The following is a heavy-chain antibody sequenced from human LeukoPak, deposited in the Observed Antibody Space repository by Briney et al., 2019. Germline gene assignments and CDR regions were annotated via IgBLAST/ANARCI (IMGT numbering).Heavy chain of an antibody. CDR2: ISAYNGNT. CDR1: GYTFTSYG. Sequence: ASVKVSCKASGYTFTSYGISWVRQAPGQGLEWMGWISAYNGNTNYAQKLQGRVTMTTDTSTSTAYMELRSLRSDDTAVYYCARGERMIGDLDAFDIWGQGTVVTVSS. D-gene: IGHD3-22*01. J-gene: IGHJ3*02. V-gene: IGHV1-18*01. CDR3: ARGERMIGDLDAFDI.